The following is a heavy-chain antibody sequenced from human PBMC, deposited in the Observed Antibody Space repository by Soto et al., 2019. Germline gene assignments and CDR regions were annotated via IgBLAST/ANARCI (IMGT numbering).Heavy chain of an antibody. D-gene: IGHD3-10*01. CDR1: GFTFSDYY. CDR3: ASRSPFAGARSVLGAFDI. J-gene: IGHJ3*02. Sequence: GGSLRLSCAASGFTFSDYYMSWIHQAPGKGREGVSYISSSGSTIYYADSVKGRFTISRDNAKNSLYLQMNSLRAEDTAVYYCASRSPFAGARSVLGAFDIWGQGTMVTVSS. CDR2: ISSSGSTI. V-gene: IGHV3-11*01.